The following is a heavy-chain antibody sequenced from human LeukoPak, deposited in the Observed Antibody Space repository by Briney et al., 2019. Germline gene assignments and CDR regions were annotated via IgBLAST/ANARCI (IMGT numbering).Heavy chain of an antibody. CDR1: GFTFSSYA. J-gene: IGHJ4*02. V-gene: IGHV3-23*01. D-gene: IGHD2-15*01. CDR2: ISGSGGST. CDR3: AKDQAATTYYFDY. Sequence: GGSLRLSCAASGFTFSSYAMSWVRHAPGKGLEWVSAISGSGGSTYYADSVKGRFTISRDNSKNTLYLQMNSLRAEDTAVYYCAKDQAATTYYFDYWGQGTLVTVSS.